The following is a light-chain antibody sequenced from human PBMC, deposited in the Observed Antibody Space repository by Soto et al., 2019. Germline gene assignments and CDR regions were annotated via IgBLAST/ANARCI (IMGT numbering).Light chain of an antibody. CDR3: QQYGSSLVT. J-gene: IGKJ2*01. CDR2: GAS. Sequence: EIVLTQSPGTLSLSPGERATLSCRASQSVSSGYLAWYQKKPGQAPRLLIYGASSRATGIPDRFSGSGSGTDFTLTISRLEPEDFAVYYCQQYGSSLVTFGQGTKLEIK. CDR1: QSVSSGY. V-gene: IGKV3-20*01.